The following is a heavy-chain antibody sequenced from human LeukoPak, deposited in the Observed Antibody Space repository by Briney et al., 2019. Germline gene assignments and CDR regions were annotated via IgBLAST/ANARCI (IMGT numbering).Heavy chain of an antibody. CDR3: ARVRDGYNQGAYYFDY. D-gene: IGHD5-24*01. V-gene: IGHV4-59*01. Sequence: SETLSLTCTVSGGSISSYYWSWIRQPPGKGLEWIGYIYYSGSTNYNPSLKSRVTISVDTSKNQFSLKLSSVTAADTAVYYCARVRDGYNQGAYYFDYWGQGTLVTVSS. CDR1: GGSISSYY. J-gene: IGHJ4*02. CDR2: IYYSGST.